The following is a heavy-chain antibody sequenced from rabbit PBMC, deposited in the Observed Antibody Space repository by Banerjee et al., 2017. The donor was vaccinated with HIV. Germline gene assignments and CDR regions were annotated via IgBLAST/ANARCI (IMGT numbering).Heavy chain of an antibody. D-gene: IGHD7-1*01. J-gene: IGHJ6*01. CDR2: IYNGDGST. CDR1: GFASSAKP. CDR3: ARDPYWSTAL. V-gene: IGHV1S40*01. Sequence: QSLEEPGEALVRLGPPWPPTAPAPGFASSAKPCYWVRQAPGKGLEWIACIYNGDGSTYYASWAKGRFTISKTSSTTVTLQMTSLTAADTATYFCARDPYWSTALWGPGTLVTVS.